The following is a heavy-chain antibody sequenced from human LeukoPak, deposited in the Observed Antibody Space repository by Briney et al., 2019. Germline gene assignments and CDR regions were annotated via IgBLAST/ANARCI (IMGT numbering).Heavy chain of an antibody. Sequence: GGSLRLSCAASGFTFSSYWMSWVRQAPGKGLEWVANIKQDGSEKYYVDSVKGRFTISSDNAKNSLYLQMNSLTTEDTALYYCAKARWEPNFDYWGQGTLVTVSS. J-gene: IGHJ4*02. CDR3: AKARWEPNFDY. D-gene: IGHD1-26*01. CDR2: IKQDGSEK. CDR1: GFTFSSYW. V-gene: IGHV3-7*03.